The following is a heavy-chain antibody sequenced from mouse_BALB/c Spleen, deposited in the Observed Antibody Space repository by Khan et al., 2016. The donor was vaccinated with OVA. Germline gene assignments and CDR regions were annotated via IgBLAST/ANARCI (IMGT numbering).Heavy chain of an antibody. V-gene: IGHV5-6*01. CDR2: IRSGGDYT. CDR3: ADRLTESFGY. Sequence: EVELVESGGDLVKPGGSLKLSCAASGFTFSSYSLSWVRQTLDKRLEWVASIRSGGDYTYYHDSVKGRFTISRDNAKNTLYLQLSDLKSEDTAMSYCADRLTESFGYWGQGTLVTVSA. CDR1: GFTFSSYS. J-gene: IGHJ3*01.